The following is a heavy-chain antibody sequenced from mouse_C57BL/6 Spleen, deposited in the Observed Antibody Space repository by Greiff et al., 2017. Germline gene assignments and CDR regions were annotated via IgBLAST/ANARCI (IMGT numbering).Heavy chain of an antibody. J-gene: IGHJ2*01. CDR2: INPNNGGT. V-gene: IGHV1-26*01. D-gene: IGHD1-1*01. Sequence: EVQLQQSGPELVKPGASVQISCKASGYTFTDYYMNWVKQSHGKSLEWIGDINPNNGGTSYNQKFKGKATLTVDKSSSTAYMELRSLTSEDSAVYYCARDNYGTLDYWGQGTTLTVSS. CDR1: GYTFTDYY. CDR3: ARDNYGTLDY.